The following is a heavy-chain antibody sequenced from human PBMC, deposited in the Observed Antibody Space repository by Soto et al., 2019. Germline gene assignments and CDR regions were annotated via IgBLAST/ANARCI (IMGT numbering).Heavy chain of an antibody. Sequence: QVQLVQSGAEVKKPGASVKVSCKASGYTFTSYDINWVRQATGQGLEWMGWMNPNSGNTGYAQKFQGRVTMTRNTSISTGYMELSSLRSEDTAVYYCARKALRYFDWLPTDFDYWGQGTLVTVSS. CDR2: MNPNSGNT. V-gene: IGHV1-8*01. D-gene: IGHD3-9*01. J-gene: IGHJ4*02. CDR3: ARKALRYFDWLPTDFDY. CDR1: GYTFTSYD.